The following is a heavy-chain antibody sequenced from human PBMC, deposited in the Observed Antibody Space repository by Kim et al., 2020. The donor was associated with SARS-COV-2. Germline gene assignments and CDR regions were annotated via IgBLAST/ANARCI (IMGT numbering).Heavy chain of an antibody. CDR2: IIPILGIA. V-gene: IGHV1-69*04. D-gene: IGHD3-16*02. Sequence: SVKVSCKASGGTFSSYAISWVRQAPGQGLEWMGRIIPILGIANYAQKFQGRVTITADKSTSTAYMELSSLRSEDTAVYYCARDRYRLRLGELSFLYYFDDWGQGTLVTVSS. CDR1: GGTFSSYA. CDR3: ARDRYRLRLGELSFLYYFDD. J-gene: IGHJ4*02.